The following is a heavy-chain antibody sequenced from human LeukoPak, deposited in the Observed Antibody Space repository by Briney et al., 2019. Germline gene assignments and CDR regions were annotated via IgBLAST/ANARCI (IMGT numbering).Heavy chain of an antibody. V-gene: IGHV3-21*01. CDR1: GFAFSSYD. CDR3: ARGVRIAVADY. D-gene: IGHD6-13*01. J-gene: IGHJ4*02. Sequence: GGSLRLSCAASGFAFSSYDMNWVRQAPGKGLEWVSSISDRGTYIYYADSLEGRFTISRDNAKNSLYLQINSLRVEDTAVYYCARGVRIAVADYWGQGTLVTVSS. CDR2: ISDRGTYI.